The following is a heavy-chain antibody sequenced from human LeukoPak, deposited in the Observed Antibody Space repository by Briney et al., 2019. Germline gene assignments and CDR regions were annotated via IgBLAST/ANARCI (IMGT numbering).Heavy chain of an antibody. Sequence: GGSLRLSCAASGFTFSDYYMSWIRQTPGKGLEWVSYISSSGTTMEYAKSVKGRFTISRDNAKDSLYLQMNSLEADDTAVYYCAKGHTYGMIWGRGTLVSVSS. D-gene: IGHD2-8*01. J-gene: IGHJ4*02. V-gene: IGHV3-11*01. CDR1: GFTFSDYY. CDR3: AKGHTYGMI. CDR2: ISSSGTTM.